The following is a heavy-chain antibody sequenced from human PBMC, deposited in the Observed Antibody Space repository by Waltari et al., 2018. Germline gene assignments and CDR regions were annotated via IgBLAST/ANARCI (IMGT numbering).Heavy chain of an antibody. CDR1: GFTFSSYA. Sequence: EVQLLESGGGLVQPGGSLRLSCSAAGFTFSSYAMSWFRTDPGKGLEWVSAISGSGGSTYYADSVKGRFTISRDNSKNTLYLQMNSLRAEDTAVYYCANSLVTMIVVSGAFDIWGQGTMVTVSS. V-gene: IGHV3-23*01. CDR3: ANSLVTMIVVSGAFDI. CDR2: ISGSGGST. J-gene: IGHJ3*02. D-gene: IGHD3-22*01.